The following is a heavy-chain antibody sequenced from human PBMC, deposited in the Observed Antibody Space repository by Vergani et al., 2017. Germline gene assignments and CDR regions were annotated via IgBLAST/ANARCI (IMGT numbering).Heavy chain of an antibody. CDR2: IYPADSDT. D-gene: IGHD1-1*01. Sequence: EVELVQSGPEMRKPGESLKIFCKGSEYSFGNYWIGWVRQMPGKGPEWMGIIYPADSDTRYSPSFQGPVTISADKSINTAFRQGDSLKTSDTALYYCARHTTYTDSWGQGTMVTVSS. CDR3: ARHTTYTDS. CDR1: EYSFGNYW. J-gene: IGHJ4*02. V-gene: IGHV5-51*01.